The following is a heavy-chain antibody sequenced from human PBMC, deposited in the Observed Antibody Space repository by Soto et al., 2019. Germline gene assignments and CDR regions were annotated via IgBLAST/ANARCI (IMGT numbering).Heavy chain of an antibody. CDR2: ISTTSSYI. CDR3: VRSTDMDV. D-gene: IGHD4-17*01. J-gene: IGHJ6*02. V-gene: IGHV3-21*01. Sequence: GGSLRLSXAASGFTFSGYTMNWVRQAPGKGLEWVSFISTTSSYIYYADSVKGRFTISRDNAKNSLFLQMNSLRAEDTAVYYCVRSTDMDVWGQGTTVTVSS. CDR1: GFTFSGYT.